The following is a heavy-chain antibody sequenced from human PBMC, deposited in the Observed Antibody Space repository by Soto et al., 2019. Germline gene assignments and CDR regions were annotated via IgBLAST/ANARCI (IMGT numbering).Heavy chain of an antibody. CDR3: AKDLGYYDSSGFYYGSEGFEY. J-gene: IGHJ4*02. Sequence: GGSLRLSCAASGFTFSTYGTYCVRHAPGKGLEWVAVISYDGSNKYYADSVKGRFTVSRDNSKNTLYLQMNSLRAEDTAVYYCAKDLGYYDSSGFYYGSEGFEYWGQGTPVTVSS. D-gene: IGHD3-22*01. V-gene: IGHV3-30*18. CDR2: ISYDGSNK. CDR1: GFTFSTYG.